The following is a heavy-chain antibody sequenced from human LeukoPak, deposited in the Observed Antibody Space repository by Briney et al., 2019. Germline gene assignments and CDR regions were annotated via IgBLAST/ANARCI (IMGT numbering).Heavy chain of an antibody. V-gene: IGHV4-59*01. D-gene: IGHD2-15*01. J-gene: IGHJ6*03. Sequence: SETLSLTCTVSGGSISSYYWSWIRQPPGKGLEWIGYIYYSGSTHYNPSLKSRVTISVDTSKNQFSLRLSSVTAADTAVYYCARSVEGYCSGDNCFSYSYYMDVWGKGTTVTVSS. CDR2: IYYSGST. CDR1: GGSISSYY. CDR3: ARSVEGYCSGDNCFSYSYYMDV.